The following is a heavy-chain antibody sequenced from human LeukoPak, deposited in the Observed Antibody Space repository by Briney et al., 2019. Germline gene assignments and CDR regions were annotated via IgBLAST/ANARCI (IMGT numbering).Heavy chain of an antibody. D-gene: IGHD3-3*01. J-gene: IGHJ6*02. CDR3: AKDLVGFLEWLYHGMDV. CDR1: GFTFSSYG. V-gene: IGHV3-30*18. Sequence: PGRSLRLSCAASGFTFSSYGMHWVRQAPGKGLEWVAVISYDGSNKYYADSVKGRFTISRDNSKNTLYLQMNRLRAEDTAVYYCAKDLVGFLEWLYHGMDVWGQGTTVTVSS. CDR2: ISYDGSNK.